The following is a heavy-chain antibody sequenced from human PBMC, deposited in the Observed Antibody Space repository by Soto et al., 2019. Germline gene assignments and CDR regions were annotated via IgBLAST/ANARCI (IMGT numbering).Heavy chain of an antibody. CDR3: ARDGVGHTTFFGYFDY. V-gene: IGHV3-33*01. J-gene: IGHJ4*02. CDR2: IRYDGSNI. CDR1: GFTFSGLG. Sequence: QVQLVESGGGVVQPGRSLRLSCAASGFTFSGLGMHWVRQAPGKGLEWVAVIRYDGSNIYYADAVKGRFTIARDNSKDMIDLQMNSLRADDTAVYYCARDGVGHTTFFGYFDYWGQGTLVTVSS. D-gene: IGHD1-26*01.